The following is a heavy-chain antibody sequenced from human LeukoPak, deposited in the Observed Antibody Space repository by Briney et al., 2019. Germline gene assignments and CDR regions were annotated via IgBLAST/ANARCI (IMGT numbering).Heavy chain of an antibody. Sequence: GGSLRLSCAASGFTFSSYSMNWVRQAPGKGLEWVSSISSSSSYIYSADSVKGRFTISRDNAKNSLYLQMNSLGVEDTAVYYCASHYSSGWFHFDYWGQGTLVTVYS. CDR3: ASHYSSGWFHFDY. CDR2: ISSSSSYI. CDR1: GFTFSSYS. V-gene: IGHV3-21*01. J-gene: IGHJ4*02. D-gene: IGHD6-19*01.